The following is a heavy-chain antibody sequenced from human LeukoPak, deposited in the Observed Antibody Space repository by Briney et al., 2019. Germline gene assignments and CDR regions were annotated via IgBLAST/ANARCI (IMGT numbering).Heavy chain of an antibody. Sequence: GGSLRLSCAASGFTFSSYSMNWVRQAPGKGLEWVSYISSSSSTIYYADSVKGRFTISRDNAKNSLYLQMNSLRAEDTAVYYCAKQLPIFMGPFYGMDVWGQGTTVTVSS. CDR1: GFTFSSYS. CDR2: ISSSSSTI. CDR3: AKQLPIFMGPFYGMDV. D-gene: IGHD1-1*01. V-gene: IGHV3-48*01. J-gene: IGHJ6*02.